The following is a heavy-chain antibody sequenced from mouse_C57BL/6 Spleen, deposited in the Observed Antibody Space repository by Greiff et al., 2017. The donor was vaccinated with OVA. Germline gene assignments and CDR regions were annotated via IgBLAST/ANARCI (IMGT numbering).Heavy chain of an antibody. CDR1: GYSITSGYS. Sequence: EVKLMESGPGLVKPSQSLSLTCSVTGYSITSGYSWNWIRQFPGNKLEWMGYISYDGSNNYNPSLKNRISITRDTSKNQFFLKLNSVTTEDTATYYCAREDDYDGFDYWGQGTTLTVSS. J-gene: IGHJ2*01. V-gene: IGHV3-6*01. D-gene: IGHD2-4*01. CDR3: AREDDYDGFDY. CDR2: ISYDGSN.